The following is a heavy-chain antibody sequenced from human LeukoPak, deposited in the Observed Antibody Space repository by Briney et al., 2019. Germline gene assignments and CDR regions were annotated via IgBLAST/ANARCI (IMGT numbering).Heavy chain of an antibody. D-gene: IGHD6-13*01. CDR1: GFIFSSYG. CDR2: IRYDGSRK. V-gene: IGHV3-30*02. Sequence: PGGSLRLSCAASGFIFSSYGMHWVRQAPDKGLEWVAFIRYDGSRKYYADSVKGRFTISRDNSKNTLYLQMNSLRAEDTAVYYCAKAFTSSWYSAGYWGQGTLVTVSS. J-gene: IGHJ4*02. CDR3: AKAFTSSWYSAGY.